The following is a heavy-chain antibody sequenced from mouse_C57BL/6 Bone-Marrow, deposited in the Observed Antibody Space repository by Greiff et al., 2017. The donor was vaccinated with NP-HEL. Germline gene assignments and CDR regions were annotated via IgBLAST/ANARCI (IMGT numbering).Heavy chain of an antibody. V-gene: IGHV1-64*01. D-gene: IGHD4-1*01. J-gene: IGHJ2*01. Sequence: QVQLQQPGAELVKPFSSFPFSFPSSGSPFPRYWMPCVPQRPGPGLEWIGLIHPTRCLTTYNEKFKSKATLTVDKSSSTAYMQLSSLTSEDSAVYYCARHWYFDYWGQGTTLTVSS. CDR2: IHPTRCLT. CDR3: ARHWYFDY. CDR1: GSPFPRYW.